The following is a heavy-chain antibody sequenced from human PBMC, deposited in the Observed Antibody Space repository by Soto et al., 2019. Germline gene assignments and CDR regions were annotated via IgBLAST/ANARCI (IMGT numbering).Heavy chain of an antibody. D-gene: IGHD4-17*01. Sequence: EVQLLESGGGLVQPGGSLRLSCTASGFSFSNYAVTWVRQAPGKGLEWVSSIGSDTSYIYYADSVKGRFTISRDKSKNTCFLQMNSLSADDTAVYHCAKDTNGDYVGAFDSWGQGALVTVSS. V-gene: IGHV3-23*03. CDR2: IGSDTSYI. J-gene: IGHJ4*02. CDR3: AKDTNGDYVGAFDS. CDR1: GFSFSNYA.